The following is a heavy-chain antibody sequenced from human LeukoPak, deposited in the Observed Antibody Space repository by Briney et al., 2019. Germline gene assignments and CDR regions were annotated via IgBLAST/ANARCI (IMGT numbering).Heavy chain of an antibody. V-gene: IGHV4-59*01. CDR2: IYYSGST. Sequence: PSETLSLTCTASGGSISSYYWSWIRQPPGKGLEWIGYIYYSGSTNYNPSLKSRVTISVDTSKNQFSLKLSSVTAADTAVYYCARVGDYYYYGMDVWGQGTTVTVSS. CDR1: GGSISSYY. CDR3: ARVGDYYYYGMDV. J-gene: IGHJ6*02.